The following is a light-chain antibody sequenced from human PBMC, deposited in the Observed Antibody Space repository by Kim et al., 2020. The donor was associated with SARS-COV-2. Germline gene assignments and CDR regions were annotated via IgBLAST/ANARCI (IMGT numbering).Light chain of an antibody. CDR2: STN. CDR3: LLYYGGAYV. V-gene: IGLV7-43*01. J-gene: IGLJ1*01. Sequence: PGGTVTLTCASSTGGVTSGYYPNWFQQKPGQAPRTLIYSTNNKHPWTPARFSGSLLGDKAALTLSGVQPEDEAEYYCLLYYGGAYVFGTGTKVTVL. CDR1: TGGVTSGYY.